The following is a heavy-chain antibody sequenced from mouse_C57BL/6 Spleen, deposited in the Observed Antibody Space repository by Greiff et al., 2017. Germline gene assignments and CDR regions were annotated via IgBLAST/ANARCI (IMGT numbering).Heavy chain of an antibody. V-gene: IGHV3-6*01. CDR3: ARGGGMDY. J-gene: IGHJ4*01. Sequence: ESGPGLVKPSQSLSLTCSVTGYSITSGYYWNWIRQFPGNKLEWMGYISYDGSNNYNPSLKNRISITRDTSKNQFFLKLNSVTTEDTATYYCARGGGMDYWGQGTSVTVSS. CDR1: GYSITSGYY. CDR2: ISYDGSN.